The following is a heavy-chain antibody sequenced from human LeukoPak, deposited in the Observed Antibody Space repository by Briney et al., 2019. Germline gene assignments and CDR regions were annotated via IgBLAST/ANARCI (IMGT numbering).Heavy chain of an antibody. CDR1: GSTFSRHS. D-gene: IGHD1-1*01. CDR3: AIDPPPNHWNDPHYYGMDG. CDR2: ISSSSSTI. J-gene: IGHJ6*01. V-gene: IGHV3-48*02. Sequence: GGCICLFCTASGSTFSRHSMSWVRQAPGKGLEWVSYISSSSSTIYYADSVKGRFTISRDNAKNSLYLQMNSLRDEDTAVYYWAIDPPPNHWNDPHYYGMDGW.